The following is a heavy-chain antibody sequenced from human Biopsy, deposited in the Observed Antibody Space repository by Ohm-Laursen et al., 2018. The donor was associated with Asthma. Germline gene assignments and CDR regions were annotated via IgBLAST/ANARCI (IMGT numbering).Heavy chain of an antibody. J-gene: IGHJ6*02. V-gene: IGHV3-30*03. D-gene: IGHD2-21*02. Sequence: SLRLSCAAAGFTFSSSGMHWVRQAPGKGLEWVALISYDGSNKYYGDSVKGRFTISRDNSKNTLYLQMNSLRAEDTAVYYCASYEVVTAILPMDVWGQGTTVTVSS. CDR1: GFTFSSSG. CDR3: ASYEVVTAILPMDV. CDR2: ISYDGSNK.